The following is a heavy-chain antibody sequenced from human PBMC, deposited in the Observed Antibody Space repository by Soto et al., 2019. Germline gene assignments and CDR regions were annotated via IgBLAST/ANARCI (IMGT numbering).Heavy chain of an antibody. D-gene: IGHD6-19*01. V-gene: IGHV3-53*04. CDR2: IYSGGST. J-gene: IGHJ4*02. CDR1: GFTVSSNY. CDR3: ARVKTGYSSGWYRAIDY. Sequence: GGSLRLSCAASGFTVSSNYMSWVRQAPGKGLEWVSVIYSGGSTYYADSVKGRFTISRHNSKNTLYLQMNSLRAEDTAVYYCARVKTGYSSGWYRAIDYWGQGTLVTVSS.